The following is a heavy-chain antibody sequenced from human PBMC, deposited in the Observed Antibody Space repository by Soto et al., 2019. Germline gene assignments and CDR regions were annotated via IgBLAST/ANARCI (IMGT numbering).Heavy chain of an antibody. D-gene: IGHD1-26*01. CDR2: IIPIFGTA. Sequence: SVKVSCKASGGTFSSYAISWVRQAPGQGLEWMGGIIPIFGTANYAQKFQGRVTITADESTSTAYMELSSLRSGDTAVYYCARDGPGIVGATSWFDPWGQGTLVTVSS. J-gene: IGHJ5*02. V-gene: IGHV1-69*13. CDR3: ARDGPGIVGATSWFDP. CDR1: GGTFSSYA.